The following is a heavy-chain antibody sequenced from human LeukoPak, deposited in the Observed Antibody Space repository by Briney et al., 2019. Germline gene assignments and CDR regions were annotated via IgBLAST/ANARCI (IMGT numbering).Heavy chain of an antibody. J-gene: IGHJ3*02. CDR3: ARERGTKNLDAFDI. CDR2: INHSGST. D-gene: IGHD2-8*01. V-gene: IGHV4-34*01. CDR1: GFTFSSYA. Sequence: PGGSLRLSCAASGFTFSSYAMSWIRQPPGKGLEWIGEINHSGSTNYNPSLKSRVTISVDTSKNQFSLKLSSVTAADTAVYYCARERGTKNLDAFDIWGQGTMVTVSS.